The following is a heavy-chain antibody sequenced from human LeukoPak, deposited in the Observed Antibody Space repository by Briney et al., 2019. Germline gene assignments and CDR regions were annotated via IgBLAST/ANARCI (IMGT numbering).Heavy chain of an antibody. J-gene: IGHJ6*03. D-gene: IGHD2-2*01. Sequence: GGSLRLSCEASGFTFSLYSMKWVRQAPGKGLEWVSYISSSSTIYYADSVKGRFTISRDNAKNSLYLQMNSLRAEDTAVYYCARDLCSSSSCYYYYYYMDVWGKGTTVTVSS. CDR2: ISSSSTI. CDR3: ARDLCSSSSCYYYYYYMDV. CDR1: GFTFSLYS. V-gene: IGHV3-48*04.